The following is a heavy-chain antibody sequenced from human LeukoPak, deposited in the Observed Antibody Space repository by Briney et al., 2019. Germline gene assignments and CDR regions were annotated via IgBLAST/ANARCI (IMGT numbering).Heavy chain of an antibody. D-gene: IGHD6-13*01. V-gene: IGHV3-48*03. CDR3: ARVRYSSCDY. J-gene: IGHJ4*02. Sequence: PGGSLSLSCAASGFTFSSYELNWVRQAPGKGLEWVSYISSSGSTIYYADSVKGRFTISRDNAKNSLYVQMNSLRAEDTAVYYCARVRYSSCDYWGQGTLVTVSS. CDR2: ISSSGSTI. CDR1: GFTFSSYE.